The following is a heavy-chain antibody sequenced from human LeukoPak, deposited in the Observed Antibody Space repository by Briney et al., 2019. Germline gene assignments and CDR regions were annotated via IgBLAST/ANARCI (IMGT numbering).Heavy chain of an antibody. D-gene: IGHD3-10*01. Sequence: GASVKVSCKASGYTFTGYYMHWVRQAPGQGLEWMGGFDPEDGETIYAQKFQGRVTMTEDTSTDTAYMELSSLRSEDTAVYYCARTGGSGSYSITYYFDYWGQGTLVTVSS. CDR1: GYTFTGYY. J-gene: IGHJ4*02. CDR2: FDPEDGET. CDR3: ARTGGSGSYSITYYFDY. V-gene: IGHV1-24*01.